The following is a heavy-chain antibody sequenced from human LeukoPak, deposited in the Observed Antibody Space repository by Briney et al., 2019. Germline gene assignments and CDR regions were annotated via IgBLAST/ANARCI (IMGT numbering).Heavy chain of an antibody. CDR2: ISVSGNT. V-gene: IGHV3-23*01. CDR1: GFTLSSYA. D-gene: IGHD6-13*01. Sequence: GGSPRLSCAASGFTLSSYAMSWVRQGPGKGLEWVSAISVSGNTYHADSVQGRFTISRDNSKNTLYLQMNSLRAEDTAVYYCAKDIGDSGFDYWGQGTLVTVSS. CDR3: AKDIGDSGFDY. J-gene: IGHJ4*02.